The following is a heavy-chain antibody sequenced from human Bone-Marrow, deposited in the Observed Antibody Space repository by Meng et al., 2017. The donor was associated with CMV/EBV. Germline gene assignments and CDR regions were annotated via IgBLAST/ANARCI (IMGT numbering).Heavy chain of an antibody. V-gene: IGHV3-20*03. Sequence: ASGFTFDDYGMSWVRQAPGKGLEWVSGINWNGGSTGYADSVKGRFTISRDNAKNSLYLQMNSLRAEDTALYYCARGSVFGVVTPLDIWGQGTMVTVSS. J-gene: IGHJ3*02. D-gene: IGHD3-3*01. CDR3: ARGSVFGVVTPLDI. CDR1: GFTFDDYG. CDR2: INWNGGST.